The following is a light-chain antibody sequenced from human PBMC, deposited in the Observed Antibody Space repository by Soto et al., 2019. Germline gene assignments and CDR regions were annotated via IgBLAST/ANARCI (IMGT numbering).Light chain of an antibody. J-gene: IGLJ3*02. CDR2: DNT. CDR1: SSNIGAGYD. V-gene: IGLV1-40*03. CDR3: QSYDTSLSVCV. Sequence: QLPSVSGAPGQRVTISCTGSSSNIGAGYDVHWYQQLPGTAPKLLIYDNTNRPSGVPDRFSGSKSGASASLAITGLQAEDEADYYCQSYDTSLSVCVFGGGTQLTVL.